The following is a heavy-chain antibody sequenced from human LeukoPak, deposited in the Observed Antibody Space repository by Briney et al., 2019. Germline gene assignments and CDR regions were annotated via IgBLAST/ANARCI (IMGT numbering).Heavy chain of an antibody. CDR1: GFTFSSYG. V-gene: IGHV3-48*01. D-gene: IGHD6-19*01. CDR2: VSPSSTTI. J-gene: IGHJ4*02. Sequence: GGSLRLSCAASGFTFSSYGLNWVRQAPGEGLEWVSYVSPSSTTIYYADSVKGRFTISRDNAKNSLYLQMNSLRAEDTAVYYCAREHTPYGSGCTAAYWGQGTLVTISS. CDR3: AREHTPYGSGCTAAY.